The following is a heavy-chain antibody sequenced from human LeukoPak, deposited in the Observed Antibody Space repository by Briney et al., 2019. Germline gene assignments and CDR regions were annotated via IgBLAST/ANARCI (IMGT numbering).Heavy chain of an antibody. V-gene: IGHV3-23*01. Sequence: GGSLRLSCAASGFTFSSYATSWVRRAPGKGLEWVSAISGSGGSTYYADSVKGRFTISRDNSKNTLYLQMNSLRAEDTAVYYCAKLTVRGVIIYYFDYWGQGTLVTVSS. CDR1: GFTFSSYA. D-gene: IGHD3-10*01. CDR2: ISGSGGST. J-gene: IGHJ4*02. CDR3: AKLTVRGVIIYYFDY.